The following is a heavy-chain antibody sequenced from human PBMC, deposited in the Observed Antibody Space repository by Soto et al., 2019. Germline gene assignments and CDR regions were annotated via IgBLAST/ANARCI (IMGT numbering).Heavy chain of an antibody. Sequence: SGTLSLTCTVSGGSISSGDYYWSWIRQPPGKGLEWIGYIYYSGTTYYNPSLKSRVTISVDTFRNQFSLTLTSVTAADTAVYYCSRHGSAYRNWLHPRAQGTL. CDR3: SRHGSAYRNWLHP. CDR1: GGSISSGDYY. V-gene: IGHV4-30-4*01. CDR2: IYYSGTT. J-gene: IGHJ5*02. D-gene: IGHD4-4*01.